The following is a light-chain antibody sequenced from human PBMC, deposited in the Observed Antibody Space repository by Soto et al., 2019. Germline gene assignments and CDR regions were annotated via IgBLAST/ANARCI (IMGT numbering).Light chain of an antibody. Sequence: DIQMTQSPSSLSASVGDRVIITCRASQSISDYLNWYQQKVGKAPKLLIYAASTLQSGVPSRFSGSGSGTDFTLTINSLQPEDFATYYCQQTYTTPQTFGQGTKLEIK. CDR3: QQTYTTPQT. CDR2: AAS. CDR1: QSISDY. J-gene: IGKJ2*01. V-gene: IGKV1-39*01.